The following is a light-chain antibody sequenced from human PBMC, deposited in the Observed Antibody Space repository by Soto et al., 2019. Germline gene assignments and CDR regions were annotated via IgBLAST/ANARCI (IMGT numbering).Light chain of an antibody. J-gene: IGKJ1*01. V-gene: IGKV3-20*01. CDR1: QSVSSSY. Sequence: EIVLTQSPGTLSLSPGERATLSGRASQSVSSSYLAWYQQKPGQAPRLLISGASSRATGTPDRFSGSGSGTDFTLTISRLEPEDFAVYYCQQYGSSPRTFGQGTKVEIK. CDR3: QQYGSSPRT. CDR2: GAS.